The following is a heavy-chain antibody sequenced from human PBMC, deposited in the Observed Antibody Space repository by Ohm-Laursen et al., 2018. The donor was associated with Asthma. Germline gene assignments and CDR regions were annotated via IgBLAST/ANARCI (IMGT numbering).Heavy chain of an antibody. D-gene: IGHD6-6*01. Sequence: GASVKVSCKASGGTFSSYAISWVRQAPGQGLGWMGGIIPIFGTANYAQKFQGRVTITADESTSTAYMELSSLRSEDTAVYYCAREGSSSSWFDPWGQGTLVTVSS. CDR3: AREGSSSSWFDP. V-gene: IGHV1-69*13. CDR1: GGTFSSYA. J-gene: IGHJ5*02. CDR2: IIPIFGTA.